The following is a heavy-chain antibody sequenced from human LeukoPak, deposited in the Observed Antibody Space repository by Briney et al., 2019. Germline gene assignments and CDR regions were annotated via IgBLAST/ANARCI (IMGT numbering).Heavy chain of an antibody. Sequence: SETLSLTCTVSSGSISSFYWSWIRQPPGKGLEWIGYTYDSGSTDYNPSLKSRVTISVDTSKNQFSLKLSSMIAADTAVYYCARGSRYYDLLTGYYNSPYYFDSWGQGTLVTVSS. CDR2: TYDSGST. V-gene: IGHV4-59*01. CDR1: SGSISSFY. J-gene: IGHJ4*02. D-gene: IGHD3-9*01. CDR3: ARGSRYYDLLTGYYNSPYYFDS.